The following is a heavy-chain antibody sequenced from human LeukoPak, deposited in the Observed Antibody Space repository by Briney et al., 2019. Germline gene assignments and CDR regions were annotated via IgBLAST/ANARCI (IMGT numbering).Heavy chain of an antibody. CDR1: GYTLTRYY. J-gene: IGHJ4*02. CDR2: INTNSGGT. Sequence: GASVKVSCKASGYTLTRYYMHWVGQAPGQGLEWMGRINTNSGGTNYAQKFQGRVTMTRDTSISTAYMELSRLRSDDTAVYYCALTGAGNFDYWGQGTLVTVSS. CDR3: ALTGAGNFDY. V-gene: IGHV1-2*06. D-gene: IGHD7-27*01.